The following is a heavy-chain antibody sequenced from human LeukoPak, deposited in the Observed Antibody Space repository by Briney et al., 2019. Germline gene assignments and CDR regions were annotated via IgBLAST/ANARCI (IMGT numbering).Heavy chain of an antibody. V-gene: IGHV3-7*01. CDR2: IKQDGSEK. Sequence: GGSLRLSCAASGFSLSSYWMTWVRQAPGKGLEWVANIKQDGSEKNYVDSVKGRFTISRDNAKNSLYLQMNSLRAEDTAVYYCARSTRGYSYGYGVGYWGQGTLVTVSS. J-gene: IGHJ4*02. CDR3: ARSTRGYSYGYGVGY. D-gene: IGHD5-18*01. CDR1: GFSLSSYW.